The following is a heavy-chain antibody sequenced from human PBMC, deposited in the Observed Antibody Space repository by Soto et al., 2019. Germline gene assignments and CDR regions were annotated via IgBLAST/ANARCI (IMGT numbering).Heavy chain of an antibody. CDR2: ITSRGPTI. Sequence: EAQLVESGGGLVQTGGSLRLSCAASGFTFSNYAMNLVRQAPGEGLECVAYITSRGPTIYYADSVKGRFNISRDNAKTSLYLQMNNLRAEDTAIYYCAIDSLRNGYKNAWGQGTLVTVSS. CDR1: GFTFSNYA. V-gene: IGHV3-48*03. D-gene: IGHD5-12*01. CDR3: AIDSLRNGYKNA. J-gene: IGHJ5*02.